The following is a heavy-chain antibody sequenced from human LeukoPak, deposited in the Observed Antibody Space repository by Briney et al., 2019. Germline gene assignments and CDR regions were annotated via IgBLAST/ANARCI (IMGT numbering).Heavy chain of an antibody. Sequence: SETLSLTCTVSGGSISSSSYYWGWIRQPPGKGLEWIGSIYYSGSTYYNPSLKRRVTISVDTSKNQFFLKLSSVTAADTAVYYCARDEGESQIFDYWGQGTLVTVSS. CDR1: GGSISSSSYY. D-gene: IGHD2-21*01. CDR2: IYYSGST. CDR3: ARDEGESQIFDY. J-gene: IGHJ4*02. V-gene: IGHV4-39*07.